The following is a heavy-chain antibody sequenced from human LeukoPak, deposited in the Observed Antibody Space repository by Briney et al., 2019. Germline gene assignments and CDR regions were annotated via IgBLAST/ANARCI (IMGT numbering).Heavy chain of an antibody. CDR3: ARAPDFGVVITSNWFDP. CDR2: IIPILGIA. V-gene: IGHV1-69*04. D-gene: IGHD3-3*01. CDR1: GYTFTSYY. J-gene: IGHJ5*02. Sequence: SVKVSCKASGYTFTSYYMHWVRQAPGQGLEWMGRIIPILGIANYAQKFQGRVTITADKSTSTAYMELSSLRSEDTAVYYCARAPDFGVVITSNWFDPWGQGTLVTVSS.